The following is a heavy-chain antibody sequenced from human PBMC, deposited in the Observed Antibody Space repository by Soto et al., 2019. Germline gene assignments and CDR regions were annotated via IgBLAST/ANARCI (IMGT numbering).Heavy chain of an antibody. CDR2: IYYSGST. Sequence: QVQLQESGPGLVKPSQTLSLTCTVSGGSISSGDYYWSWIRQPPGKGLEWIGYIYYSGSTYYNPSLKSRVTIAVDTSKNQFSLKLSSVTAADTAVYYCARAPFDGDYSYYGMDVWGQGTTVTVSS. CDR1: GGSISSGDYY. D-gene: IGHD3-10*01. CDR3: ARAPFDGDYSYYGMDV. J-gene: IGHJ6*02. V-gene: IGHV4-30-4*01.